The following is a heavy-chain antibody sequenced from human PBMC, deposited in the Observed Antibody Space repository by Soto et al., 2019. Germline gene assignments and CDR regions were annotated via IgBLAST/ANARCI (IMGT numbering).Heavy chain of an antibody. J-gene: IGHJ3*02. CDR2: ISSSSYI. V-gene: IGHV3-21*01. Sequence: GSLRLSCAASGFTFSSYSMNWVRQAPGKGLEWVSSISSSSYIYYADSVKGRFTISRDNAKNSLYLQMNSLRAEDTAVYYCARERFLEWLTDAFDIWGQGTMVTVS. CDR3: ARERFLEWLTDAFDI. D-gene: IGHD3-3*01. CDR1: GFTFSSYS.